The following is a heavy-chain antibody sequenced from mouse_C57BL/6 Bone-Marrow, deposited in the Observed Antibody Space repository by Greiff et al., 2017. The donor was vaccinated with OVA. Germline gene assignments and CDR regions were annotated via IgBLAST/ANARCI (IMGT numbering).Heavy chain of an antibody. CDR1: GFTFSSYA. J-gene: IGHJ1*03. V-gene: IGHV5-4*03. CDR2: ISDGGSYT. Sequence: DVKLVESGGGLVKPGGSLKLSCAASGFTFSSYAMSWVRQTPEKRLEWVATISDGGSYTYYPDNVKGRFTISRDNAKNNLYLQMSHLKSEDTAMYYCARVTTGRYFDVWGTGTTVTVSS. D-gene: IGHD2-1*01. CDR3: ARVTTGRYFDV.